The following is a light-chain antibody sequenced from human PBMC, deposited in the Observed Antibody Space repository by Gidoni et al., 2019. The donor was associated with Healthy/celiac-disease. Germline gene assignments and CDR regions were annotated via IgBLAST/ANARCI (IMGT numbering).Light chain of an antibody. CDR2: DNN. Sequence: ISCSGSSSNIGNNYVSWYQQLPGTAPKLLIYDNNKRPSGIPDRFSGSKSGTSATLGITGLQTGDEADYFCGTWDSSLSAGVFGGGTKLTVL. V-gene: IGLV1-51*01. J-gene: IGLJ2*01. CDR3: GTWDSSLSAGV. CDR1: SSNIGNNY.